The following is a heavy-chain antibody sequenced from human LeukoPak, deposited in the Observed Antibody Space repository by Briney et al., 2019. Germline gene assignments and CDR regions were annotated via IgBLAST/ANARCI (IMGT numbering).Heavy chain of an antibody. CDR3: ARPYSSGWYRAFDI. CDR1: GGSIRSSYYY. CDR2: IYDSGST. D-gene: IGHD6-19*01. Sequence: SETLSLTRTVSGGSIRSSYYYWGWIRQPPGKGLEWIGSIYDSGSTYYNPSLKSRVTISVDTSKNQFSLKLSSVTAADTAVYYCARPYSSGWYRAFDIWGQGTMVTVSS. V-gene: IGHV4-39*07. J-gene: IGHJ3*02.